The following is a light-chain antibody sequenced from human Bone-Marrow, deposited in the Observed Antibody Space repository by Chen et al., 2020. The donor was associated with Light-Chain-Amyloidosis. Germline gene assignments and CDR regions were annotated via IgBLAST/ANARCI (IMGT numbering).Light chain of an antibody. CDR2: RDT. Sequence: SSELTQPPSVSVSPGQTARITCSGDDLPTKYAYWYQQKPGQAPVLVIHRDTERPSGISERFSGSSSGTTPTLTISGVQAEDEADYHCQSADSSGTYEVIFGGGTKLTVL. J-gene: IGLJ2*01. CDR1: DLPTKY. CDR3: QSADSSGTYEVI. V-gene: IGLV3-25*03.